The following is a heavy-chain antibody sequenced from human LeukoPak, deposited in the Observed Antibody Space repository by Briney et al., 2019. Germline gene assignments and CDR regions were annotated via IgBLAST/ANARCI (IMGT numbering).Heavy chain of an antibody. Sequence: PGGSLRLSCAASGFPLRNYAMSWVRQAPGKGLEWVSSISSSSSHIYYADSVKGRFTISRDNAKNSLYLQMNSLRAEDTAVYYCARVIPGTGFFYWGQRTLVTVSS. D-gene: IGHD2-8*02. CDR2: ISSSSSHI. CDR3: ARVIPGTGFFY. V-gene: IGHV3-21*01. CDR1: GFPLRNYA. J-gene: IGHJ4*02.